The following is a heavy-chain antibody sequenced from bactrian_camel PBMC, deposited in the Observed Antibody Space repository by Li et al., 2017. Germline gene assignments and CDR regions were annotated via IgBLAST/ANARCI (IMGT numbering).Heavy chain of an antibody. CDR1: GYTATTYA. Sequence: HVQLVESGGGSVQTGGTLRLSCSISGYTATTYAKQYYTSRCLGWFRQAPGKEREGVAAIDSDGKTTYADSVKGRFTISKDNAKNTLYLQMNSLKPEDTAVYYCTADRYDPYILGLDWGRGTQVTVS. J-gene: IGHJ4*01. V-gene: IGHV3S53*01. CDR2: IDSDGKT. D-gene: IGHD3*01. CDR3: TADRYDPYILGLD.